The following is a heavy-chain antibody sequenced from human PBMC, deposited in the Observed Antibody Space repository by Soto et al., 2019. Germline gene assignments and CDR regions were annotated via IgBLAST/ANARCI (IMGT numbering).Heavy chain of an antibody. CDR3: AREGSSGWYFGRMGAFDI. CDR2: IYYSGST. D-gene: IGHD6-19*01. V-gene: IGHV4-59*01. CDR1: GGSISSYY. J-gene: IGHJ3*02. Sequence: SETLSLTCTVSGGSISSYYWSWIRQPPGKGLEWIGYIYYSGSTNYNPSLKSRVTISVDTSKNQFSLKLSSVTAADTAVYYCAREGSSGWYFGRMGAFDIWGQGTMVTVSS.